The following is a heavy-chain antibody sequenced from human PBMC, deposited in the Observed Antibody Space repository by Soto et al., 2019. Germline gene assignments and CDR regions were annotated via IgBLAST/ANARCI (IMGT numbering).Heavy chain of an antibody. CDR2: MNPNSGHT. D-gene: IGHD2-2*01. V-gene: IGHV1-8*01. Sequence: QVQLVQSGAELKKTGASVKVSCKASGSTFTSHDINWMRQAPGQGLEWMGWMNPNSGHTNYAQKFQGRVTMTRNTAISTAYVELTSLRSEDTAVYYCASGMSTTWGQGTLDTVSS. CDR3: ASGMSTT. J-gene: IGHJ5*02. CDR1: GSTFTSHD.